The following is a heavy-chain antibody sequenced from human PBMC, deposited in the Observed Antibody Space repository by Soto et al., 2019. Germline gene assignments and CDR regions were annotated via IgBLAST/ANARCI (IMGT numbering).Heavy chain of an antibody. CDR2: IYYSGST. V-gene: IGHV4-30-4*01. Sequence: SETLSLTCTVSAGSISSGDYYWSWIRQPPGKGLEWIGYIYYSGSTYYNPSLKSRATISVDTSKNQFSLKLSSVTAADTAVYYCARVAPNGSWALDYWGQETLVTVSS. J-gene: IGHJ4*02. CDR1: AGSISSGDYY. D-gene: IGHD6-13*01. CDR3: ARVAPNGSWALDY.